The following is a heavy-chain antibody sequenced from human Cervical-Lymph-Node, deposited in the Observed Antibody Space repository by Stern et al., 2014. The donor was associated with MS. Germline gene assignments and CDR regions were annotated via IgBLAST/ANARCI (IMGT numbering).Heavy chain of an antibody. Sequence: DQLVESGAEVKKPGASVKVSCKASGYTFTGYYMHWVRQAPGQGLEWMGWINPNSGGTNYAQKFQGGVTMTKGTSISTAYMEMSRLRSDDTAVYYCARGGSGWSHNWFDPWGQGTLVTVSS. CDR2: INPNSGGT. CDR3: ARGGSGWSHNWFDP. J-gene: IGHJ5*02. CDR1: GYTFTGYY. D-gene: IGHD6-19*01. V-gene: IGHV1-2*02.